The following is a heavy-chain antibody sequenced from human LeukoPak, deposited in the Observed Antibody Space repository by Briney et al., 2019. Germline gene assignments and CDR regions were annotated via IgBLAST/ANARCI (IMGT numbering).Heavy chain of an antibody. D-gene: IGHD3-16*02. CDR1: GGSISSGGYY. V-gene: IGHV4-31*03. CDR2: IYYSGST. J-gene: IGHJ4*02. Sequence: SETLSLTCTVSGGSISSGGYYWSWIRQHPGKGLEWIGYIYYSGSTYYNPSLKSRVTISVDTSKNQFSLKLSSVTAADTAVYYCARVLSARVDYWGQGTLVTVSS. CDR3: ARVLSARVDY.